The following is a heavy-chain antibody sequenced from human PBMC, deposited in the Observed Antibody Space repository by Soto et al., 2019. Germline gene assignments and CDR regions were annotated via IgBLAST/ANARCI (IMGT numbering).Heavy chain of an antibody. D-gene: IGHD3-9*01. Sequence: SMCPAWAASGFTFNSDATQWGRPGAGKWLDWVAFISYDGSNKYYGDSVKARFTISRDKSKTTLYLKMNSLRGEDTAVYYCAKGMRDILTSYHYGTAGRGQRTTV. CDR3: AKGMRDILTSYHYGTAG. V-gene: IGHV3-30*18. J-gene: IGHJ6*01. CDR1: GFTFNSDA. CDR2: ISYDGSNK.